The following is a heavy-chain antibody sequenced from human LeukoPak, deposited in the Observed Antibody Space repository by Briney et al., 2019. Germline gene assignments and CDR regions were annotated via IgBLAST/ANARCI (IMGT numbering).Heavy chain of an antibody. CDR1: GYTFTSYY. D-gene: IGHD5-12*01. CDR3: ARGTQWLRGYPDY. V-gene: IGHV1-46*01. CDR2: INPSGGST. J-gene: IGHJ4*02. Sequence: ASVKVSCKASGYTFTSYYMHWVRQAPGQGLEWMGIINPSGGSTSYAQKFQGRVTITRDTSASAAYMELSSLRSEDTAVYYCARGTQWLRGYPDYWGQGTLVTVSS.